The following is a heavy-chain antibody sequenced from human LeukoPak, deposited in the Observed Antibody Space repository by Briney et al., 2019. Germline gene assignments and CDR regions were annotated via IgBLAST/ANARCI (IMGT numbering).Heavy chain of an antibody. J-gene: IGHJ5*02. CDR1: GGSISGGGCS. CDR2: NYHSGSN. D-gene: IGHD6-13*01. Sequence: SETLSLTCAVSGGSISGGGCSWSCIRQPPGKGLEWLGYNYHSGSNYYNPSLKCRVTISVDGSKNQFSRKLSSVTAADTAVSSCARVSGSQKGDWFDRWGQGTLVTVSS. V-gene: IGHV4-30-2*01. CDR3: ARVSGSQKGDWFDR.